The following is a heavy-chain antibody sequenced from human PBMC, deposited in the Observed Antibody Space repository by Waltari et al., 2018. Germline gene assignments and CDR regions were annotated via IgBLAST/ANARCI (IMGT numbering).Heavy chain of an antibody. J-gene: IGHJ4*02. CDR3: ARGDNWWYGFDY. CDR1: GGSISTNY. D-gene: IGHD2-15*01. Sequence: QVQLQESGPGLVKPSETLSLTCLLSGGSISTNYWSWIRQPPGGGLEWIAYIFSSGSTNYNPSLKRRVTISVDTSKNQFSLRLSSVTAADTAVYYCARGDNWWYGFDYWGQGTPVTVSS. V-gene: IGHV4-59*12. CDR2: IFSSGST.